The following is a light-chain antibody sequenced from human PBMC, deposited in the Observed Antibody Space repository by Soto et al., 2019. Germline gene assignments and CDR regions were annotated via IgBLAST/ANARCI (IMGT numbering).Light chain of an antibody. V-gene: IGLV2-11*01. Sequence: QSALTQPRSVSGSPGQSVTISCTGTSSDVGDYNYVSWYQQHPGKAPKLLIYAVNMRPSGVPDRFSGSKSGNTASLTISGLQAEDEADYSCCSYAGSYTWVFGGGTTLTVL. J-gene: IGLJ3*02. CDR1: SSDVGDYNY. CDR2: AVN. CDR3: CSYAGSYTWV.